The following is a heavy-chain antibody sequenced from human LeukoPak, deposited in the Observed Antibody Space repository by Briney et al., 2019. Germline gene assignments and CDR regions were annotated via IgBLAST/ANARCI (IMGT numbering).Heavy chain of an antibody. J-gene: IGHJ5*02. D-gene: IGHD3-22*01. CDR2: IYYSGST. CDR1: GGSISSYY. Sequence: PSETLSLTCTVSGGSISSYYWSWIRQPPGKGLEWIGYIYYSGSTNYNPSLKSRVTISVDTSKNQFSLKLSSVTAADTAVYYCARRMYYYDSSGYGGYWLDPWGQGTLVTVSS. CDR3: ARRMYYYDSSGYGGYWLDP. V-gene: IGHV4-59*08.